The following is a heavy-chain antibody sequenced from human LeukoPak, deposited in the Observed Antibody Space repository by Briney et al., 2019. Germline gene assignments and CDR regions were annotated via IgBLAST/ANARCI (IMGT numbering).Heavy chain of an antibody. J-gene: IGHJ4*02. V-gene: IGHV3-48*03. D-gene: IGHD2-21*02. CDR3: ARLSDALDY. Sequence: GGSLRLSCAASGFTFSSYEMNWVRQAPGKGLEWVSFIGASGTTIYYADSVKGRYTISRNNAKHSLYLQMNNRRAEDTAIYYCARLSDALDYWGQGTLVTVSS. CDR1: GFTFSSYE. CDR2: IGASGTTI.